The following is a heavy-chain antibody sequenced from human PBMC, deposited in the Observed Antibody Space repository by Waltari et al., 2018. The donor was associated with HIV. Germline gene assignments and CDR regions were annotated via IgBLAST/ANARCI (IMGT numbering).Heavy chain of an antibody. V-gene: IGHV4-31*03. CDR1: GVSISSGGSY. D-gene: IGHD3-22*01. CDR2: IYYSGST. J-gene: IGHJ3*02. CDR3: ARDRFLSSYYYDSSGEGAFDI. Sequence: QIQLEESGPGLVKPSQTLSLTCNVSGVSISSGGSYWNWVRQLPGKGLQWIGYIYYSGSTYYNPSLKSRVTISVDKSKNQFSLKLSSVTAADTAVYYCARDRFLSSYYYDSSGEGAFDIWGQGTMVTVSS.